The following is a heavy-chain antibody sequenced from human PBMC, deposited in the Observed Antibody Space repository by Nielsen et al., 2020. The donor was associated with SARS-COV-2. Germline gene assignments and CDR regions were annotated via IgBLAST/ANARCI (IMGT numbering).Heavy chain of an antibody. V-gene: IGHV1-69*13. CDR1: DNTFFSYS. CDR2: IIPIFGTA. CDR3: ARETLDHTSSFIDY. D-gene: IGHD2-2*01. J-gene: IGHJ4*02. Sequence: SVKVSCKASDNTFFSYSIIWVRQAPGQGLEWMGGIIPIFGTANYAQKFQGRVTITADESRSTAYMELSSLTSEDTAVYYCARETLDHTSSFIDYWGQGTLVTVSS.